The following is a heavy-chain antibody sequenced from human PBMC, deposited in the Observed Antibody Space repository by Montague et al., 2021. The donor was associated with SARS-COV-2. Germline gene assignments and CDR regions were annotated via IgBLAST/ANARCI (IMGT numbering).Heavy chain of an antibody. CDR2: IYYSGST. J-gene: IGHJ6*02. V-gene: IGHV4-31*03. CDR3: AREGGLRYFDWLLRSDYYYYGMDV. CDR1: GGSISSGGYY. Sequence: TLSLTCTVSGGSISSGGYYWSWIRQHPGKGLEWIGYIYYSGSTYYNPSLKSRVTISVDTSKNQFSLKLSSVTAADTAVYYCAREGGLRYFDWLLRSDYYYYGMDVGGQGTRGTVSS. D-gene: IGHD3-9*01.